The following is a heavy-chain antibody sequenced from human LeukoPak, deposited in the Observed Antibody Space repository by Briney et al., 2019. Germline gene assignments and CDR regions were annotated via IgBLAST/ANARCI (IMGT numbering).Heavy chain of an antibody. Sequence: SETLSLTCAVYGGSFSGYYWSWIRQPPGKGLEWIGEINHSGSTNYNPSLKSRVTISVDTSKNQSSLNLSSVTAADTAVYYGAKVRYRGYYGSGSSRTYYFDYWGQGTLVTVSS. V-gene: IGHV4-34*01. CDR3: AKVRYRGYYGSGSSRTYYFDY. CDR2: INHSGST. D-gene: IGHD3-10*01. CDR1: GGSFSGYY. J-gene: IGHJ4*02.